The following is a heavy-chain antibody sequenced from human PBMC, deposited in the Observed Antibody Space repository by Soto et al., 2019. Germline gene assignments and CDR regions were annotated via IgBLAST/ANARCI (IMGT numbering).Heavy chain of an antibody. V-gene: IGHV3-66*01. CDR3: ARDLVPAAIWGSTYYYYGMDV. J-gene: IGHJ6*02. D-gene: IGHD2-2*01. Sequence: PGGSLRLSCAASGFTVSSNYMSWVRQAPGKGLEWVSVIYSGGSTYYADSVKGRFTISRDNSKNTLYLQMNSLRAEDTAVYYCARDLVPAAIWGSTYYYYGMDVWGQGTTVTVSS. CDR1: GFTVSSNY. CDR2: IYSGGST.